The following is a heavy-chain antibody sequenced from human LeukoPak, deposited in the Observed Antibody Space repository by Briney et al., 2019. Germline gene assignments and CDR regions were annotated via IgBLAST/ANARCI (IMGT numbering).Heavy chain of an antibody. D-gene: IGHD6-13*01. CDR2: IGTAGDT. CDR1: GFTFSSYD. V-gene: IGHV3-13*01. J-gene: IGHJ4*02. CDR3: ARVHSSSWYDY. Sequence: GGSLRLSCAASGFTFSSYDMHWVRQVTGKGLEWVSAIGTAGDTYYPGSVKGRFTISRENAKNSLYLQMNSLRAGDTAVYYCARVHSSSWYDYWGQGTLVTVSS.